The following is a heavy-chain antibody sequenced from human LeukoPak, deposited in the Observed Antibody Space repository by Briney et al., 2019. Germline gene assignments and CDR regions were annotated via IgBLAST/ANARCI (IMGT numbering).Heavy chain of an antibody. CDR3: ARNSGPNSKGVSYFDY. V-gene: IGHV3-30-3*01. CDR1: GFTFSSYA. CDR2: ISYDGSNK. Sequence: GGFLRLSCAASGFTFSSYAMHWVRQAPGKGLEWVAVISYDGSNKYYADSVKGRFTISRDNSKNTLYLQMNSLRAEDTAVYYCARNSGPNSKGVSYFDYWGQGTLVTVSS. J-gene: IGHJ4*02. D-gene: IGHD1-26*01.